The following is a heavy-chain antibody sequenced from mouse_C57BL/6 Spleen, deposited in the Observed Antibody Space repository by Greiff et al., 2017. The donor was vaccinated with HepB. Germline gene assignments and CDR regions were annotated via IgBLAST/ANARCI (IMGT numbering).Heavy chain of an antibody. Sequence: QVQLQQSGPELVKPGASVKISCKASGYAFSSSWMNWVKQRPGKGLEWIGRIYPGDGGTNYNEKFKGKATLTADKSSSTAYMQLSSLTSEDSAVYFCAREDFAYWGQGTLVTVSA. V-gene: IGHV1-82*01. CDR2: IYPGDGGT. CDR3: AREDFAY. CDR1: GYAFSSSW. J-gene: IGHJ3*01.